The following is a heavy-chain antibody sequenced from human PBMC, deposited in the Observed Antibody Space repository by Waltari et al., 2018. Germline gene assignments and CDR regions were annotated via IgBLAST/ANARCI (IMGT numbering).Heavy chain of an antibody. V-gene: IGHV1-24*01. CDR3: ATSTNKLGRYSYGY. D-gene: IGHD5-18*01. CDR1: VYTITELS. CDR2: FDPEDGET. Sequence: QVQLVQSGAEVKKPGASMKVSCKVSVYTITELSMHWVRQAPGKGLEWMGGFDPEDGETIYAQKFQGRVTMTEDTSTDTAYMELSSLRSEDTAVYYCATSTNKLGRYSYGYWGQGTLVTVSS. J-gene: IGHJ4*02.